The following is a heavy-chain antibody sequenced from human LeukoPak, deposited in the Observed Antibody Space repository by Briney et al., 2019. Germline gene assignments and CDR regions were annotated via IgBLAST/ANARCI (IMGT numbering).Heavy chain of an antibody. CDR1: GFTFSSYW. CDR3: ARGELYGGNSQLRGAFDI. V-gene: IGHV3-48*01. J-gene: IGHJ3*02. Sequence: GGSLRLSCAASGFTFSSYWMSWVRQAPGKGLEWVSYISSSTSTIYYADSVKGRFTISRDNAKNTLYLQMNSLRAEDTAVYYCARGELYGGNSQLRGAFDIWGQGTMVTVSS. CDR2: ISSSTSTI. D-gene: IGHD4-23*01.